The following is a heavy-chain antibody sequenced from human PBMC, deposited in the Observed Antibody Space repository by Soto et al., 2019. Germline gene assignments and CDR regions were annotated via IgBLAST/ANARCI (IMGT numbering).Heavy chain of an antibody. V-gene: IGHV4-59*01. Sequence: SETLSLTCTVSGGSISSYYWSWIRQPPGKGLEWIGYIYYSGSTNYNPSLKSRVTISVDTSKNQFSLKLSSVTAADTAVYYCARVAPKGGDYVDYWGQGTLVTVSS. D-gene: IGHD4-17*01. CDR1: GGSISSYY. CDR2: IYYSGST. CDR3: ARVAPKGGDYVDY. J-gene: IGHJ4*02.